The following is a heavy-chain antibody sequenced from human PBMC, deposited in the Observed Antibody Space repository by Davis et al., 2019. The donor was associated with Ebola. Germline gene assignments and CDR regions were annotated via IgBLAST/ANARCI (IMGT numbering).Heavy chain of an antibody. J-gene: IGHJ4*02. Sequence: AASVKVSCKASGYMFTNYGISWVRQAPGQGLEWMGWISGYNGNTDYAQTVQGRVSMTTDTSTSTAYMELRSLRSDDTAVYYCARGGDPPHFDYWGQGTLVTVSS. CDR3: ARGGDPPHFDY. V-gene: IGHV1-18*04. CDR2: ISGYNGNT. CDR1: GYMFTNYG.